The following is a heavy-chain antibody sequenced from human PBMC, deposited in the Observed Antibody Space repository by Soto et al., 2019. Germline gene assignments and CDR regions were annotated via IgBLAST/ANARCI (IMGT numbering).Heavy chain of an antibody. CDR1: VYSFTCYY. D-gene: IGHD3-10*01. V-gene: IGHV1-18*04. CDR3: ARNYGSGSYRLDFDY. Sequence: SVKCSCKASVYSFTCYYIHLVRQAPGQGLEWMGWISAYNGNTNYAQKLQGRVTMTTDTSTSKAYMELRSLRSDDTAVYYCARNYGSGSYRLDFDYWGQGTLVTVSS. J-gene: IGHJ4*02. CDR2: ISAYNGNT.